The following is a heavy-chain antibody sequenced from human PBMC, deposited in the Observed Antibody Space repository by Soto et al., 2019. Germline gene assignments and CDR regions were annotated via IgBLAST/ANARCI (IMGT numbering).Heavy chain of an antibody. V-gene: IGHV4-30-2*01. CDR1: GGSISSGGYS. CDR2: IYHIGST. Sequence: QLQLQESGSGLVKPSQTLSLTCAVSGGSISSGGYSWSWIRQPPGKGLEWLGYIYHIGSTYYNPSLKSRVTISVDRSKNQFSLKLSSVTAADTAVYYCARGGVDYYDSSGYYFSPYYFDYWGQGTLVTVSS. J-gene: IGHJ4*02. CDR3: ARGGVDYYDSSGYYFSPYYFDY. D-gene: IGHD3-22*01.